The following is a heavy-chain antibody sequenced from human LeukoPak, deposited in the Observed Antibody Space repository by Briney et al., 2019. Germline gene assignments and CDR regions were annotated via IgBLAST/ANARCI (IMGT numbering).Heavy chain of an antibody. CDR2: ISSSSSYI. D-gene: IGHD2-2*01. V-gene: IGHV3-21*01. CDR1: GFTFSSYS. Sequence: PGGSLRLSCAASGFTFSSYSMNWVRQAPGKGLEWVSSISSSSSYIHYPDSVKGRFTISRDKPKNSLYLQMNSLRAEDTAVYYCARDTGYCSSTSCPGPDFDYWGQGTLVTVSS. J-gene: IGHJ4*02. CDR3: ARDTGYCSSTSCPGPDFDY.